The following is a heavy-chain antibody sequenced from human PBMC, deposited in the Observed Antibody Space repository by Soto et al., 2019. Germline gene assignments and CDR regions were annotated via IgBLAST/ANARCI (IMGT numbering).Heavy chain of an antibody. D-gene: IGHD3-10*01. Sequence: QVQLVESGGGVVQPGRSLRLSCAASGFTFSSYAMHWVRQAPGKGLEWVAVISYDGSNKYYEDSVKGRFTISRDNSKNTLYLQMNSLRAEDTAVYYCAREASYYYGSGSYYNVGAFDIWGQGTMVTVSS. CDR2: ISYDGSNK. CDR3: AREASYYYGSGSYYNVGAFDI. J-gene: IGHJ3*02. CDR1: GFTFSSYA. V-gene: IGHV3-30-3*01.